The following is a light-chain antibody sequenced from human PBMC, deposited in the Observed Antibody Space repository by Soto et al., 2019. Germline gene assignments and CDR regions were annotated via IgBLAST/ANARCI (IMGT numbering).Light chain of an antibody. CDR2: KAS. V-gene: IGKV1-5*03. CDR3: QKSDSVPLT. J-gene: IGKJ4*01. CDR1: QNIRSW. Sequence: DIQMTQSPSTLSASVGDRVSITCRASQNIRSWLAWYQHKPGKAPKLLIYKASTLDSGVPSRFSGSGSGTDFTLTISSLQPDDFATYYCQKSDSVPLTFGGGTKVEIK.